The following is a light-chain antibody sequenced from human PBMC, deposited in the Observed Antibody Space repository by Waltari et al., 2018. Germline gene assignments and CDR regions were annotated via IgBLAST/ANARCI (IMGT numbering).Light chain of an antibody. V-gene: IGLV2-14*01. CDR2: EVT. CDR3: CSCSYTPTTTVI. J-gene: IGLJ2*01. Sequence: QSALTQPASVSGSPGQSITISCTGTNSDVGAYDYVSWYQHHPGKAPKLIIYEVTHRPSGVSNRFSGSKSDNTASLTISGLQAEDEAEYYCCSCSYTPTTTVIFGGGTKLTVL. CDR1: NSDVGAYDY.